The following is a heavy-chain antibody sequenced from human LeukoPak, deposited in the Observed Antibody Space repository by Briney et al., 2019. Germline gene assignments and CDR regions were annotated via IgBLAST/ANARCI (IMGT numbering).Heavy chain of an antibody. CDR1: GGSISSRSYY. D-gene: IGHD6-25*01. J-gene: IGHJ2*01. Sequence: PSETLSLTCIVSGGSISSRSYYWDWIRQPPGKGLEWIGEINHSGSTNYNPSLKSRVTISVDTSKNQFSLKLSSVTAADTAVYYCARYLAAGYFDLWGRGTLVTVSS. CDR3: ARYLAAGYFDL. CDR2: INHSGST. V-gene: IGHV4-39*07.